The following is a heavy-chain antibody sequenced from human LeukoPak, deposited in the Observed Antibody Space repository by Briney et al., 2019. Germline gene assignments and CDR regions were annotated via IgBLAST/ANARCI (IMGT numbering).Heavy chain of an antibody. CDR1: GYSISSGYY. CDR2: IYHSGST. CDR3: ARGYSSSWYLNWFDP. J-gene: IGHJ5*02. Sequence: SETLSLTCTVSGYSISSGYYWGWLRQPPGKGLEWIGSIYHSGSTYYNPSLKSQVTISVDTSKNQFSLKLTSVTAADTAVYYCARGYSSSWYLNWFDPWDQGTLVTVSS. V-gene: IGHV4-38-2*02. D-gene: IGHD6-13*01.